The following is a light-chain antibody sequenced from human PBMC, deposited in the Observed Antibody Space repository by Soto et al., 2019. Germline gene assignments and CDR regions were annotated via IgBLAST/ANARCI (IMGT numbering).Light chain of an antibody. CDR2: GNS. Sequence: QSVLTQPPSVSGAPGQRVTISCTGSSSNIGAGYDVHWYQQLPGTAPKLLIYGNSNRPSGVPDRFSGSKSGTSASLAITGLQADDEADYYCQSYDSSLSGSNYVFGTGTKVPVL. CDR1: SSNIGAGYD. J-gene: IGLJ1*01. CDR3: QSYDSSLSGSNYV. V-gene: IGLV1-40*01.